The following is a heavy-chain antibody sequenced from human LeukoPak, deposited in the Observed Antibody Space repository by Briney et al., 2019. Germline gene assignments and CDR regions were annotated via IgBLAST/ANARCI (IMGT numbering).Heavy chain of an antibody. J-gene: IGHJ4*02. D-gene: IGHD2/OR15-2a*01. CDR3: AGDPLEYLRVGHYDY. CDR2: IDYDSSHI. Sequence: GGSLRLSCAASGFTFSNSAMKWVRQVPGKGLEWVSSIDYDSSHIYYAASVRGRFTISRDNARNSVYLQMNSLRVEDTAVYYCAGDPLEYLRVGHYDYWGQGTLVAVSS. CDR1: GFTFSNSA. V-gene: IGHV3-21*01.